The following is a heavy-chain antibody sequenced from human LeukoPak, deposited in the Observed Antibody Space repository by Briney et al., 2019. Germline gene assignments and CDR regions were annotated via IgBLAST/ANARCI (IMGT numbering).Heavy chain of an antibody. Sequence: SETLSLTCTVSGGSISSSSYYWGWIRQPPGKGLEWIGSIYHSGSTNYNPSLKSRVTISVDKSKNQFSLKLSSVTAADTAVYYCARDEGGGSSSYYMDVWGKGTTVTVSS. CDR2: IYHSGST. D-gene: IGHD2-15*01. CDR3: ARDEGGGSSSYYMDV. CDR1: GGSISSSSYY. V-gene: IGHV4-39*07. J-gene: IGHJ6*03.